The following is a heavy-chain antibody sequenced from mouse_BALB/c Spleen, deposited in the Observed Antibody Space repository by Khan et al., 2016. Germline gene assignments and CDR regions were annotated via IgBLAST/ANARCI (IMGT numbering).Heavy chain of an antibody. CDR2: IWAGGST. D-gene: IGHD1-2*01. Sequence: QVQLKESGPGLVAPSQSLSITCTVSGFSLTTYDIHWVRQPPGKGVKWLGVIWAGGSTNYYSALMSRLSISKDNSKSQVVLKMNKLQNHHQAMYDCARVQCGYYGEFGFWGGGTTVAVSS. CDR1: GFSLTTYD. CDR3: ARVQCGYYGEFGF. V-gene: IGHV2-9*02. J-gene: IGHJ2*01.